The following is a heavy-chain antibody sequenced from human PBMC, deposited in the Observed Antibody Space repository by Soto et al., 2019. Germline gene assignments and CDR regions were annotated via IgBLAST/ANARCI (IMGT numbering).Heavy chain of an antibody. J-gene: IGHJ5*02. CDR2: IYYSGRT. V-gene: IGHV4-59*08. D-gene: IGHD6-13*01. CDR1: GGSISDYY. CDR3: ATGYSSNCYWLDP. Sequence: SETLSLTCTVSGGSISDYYWSWIRQPPGKGLEWIGYIYYSGRTNYNPSLKSRVTISVDTSKSQFSLKLSSVTAADTAVYYCATGYSSNCYWLDPWGQGTLVTVSS.